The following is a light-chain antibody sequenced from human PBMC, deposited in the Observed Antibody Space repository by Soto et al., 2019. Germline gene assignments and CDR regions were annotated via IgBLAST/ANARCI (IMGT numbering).Light chain of an antibody. Sequence: EMVLTQSPDTLSLSPGERATLSCKASQSVSSSYLAWYQQRPGQAPRLLIHGASKRATGIPDRFSGRGSGTDFTLTISRLEPEDFAVYYCQLYGGSPKTFGQGTKVDIK. J-gene: IGKJ1*01. CDR3: QLYGGSPKT. V-gene: IGKV3-20*01. CDR1: QSVSSSY. CDR2: GAS.